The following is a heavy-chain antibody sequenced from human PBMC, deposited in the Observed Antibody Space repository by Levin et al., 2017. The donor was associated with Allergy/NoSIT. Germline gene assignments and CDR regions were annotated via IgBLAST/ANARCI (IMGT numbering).Heavy chain of an antibody. D-gene: IGHD3-22*01. J-gene: IGHJ2*01. Sequence: SETLSLTCNVSGGSISSYFWSWVRQPAGKGLEWIGRIYSSETSNYNPSLKSRVTMSVDTSKNQFSLKLTSVTAADTAVYYCARETPPYYYDSSLDLWGRGTLVTVSS. V-gene: IGHV4-4*07. CDR3: ARETPPYYYDSSLDL. CDR1: GGSISSYF. CDR2: IYSSETS.